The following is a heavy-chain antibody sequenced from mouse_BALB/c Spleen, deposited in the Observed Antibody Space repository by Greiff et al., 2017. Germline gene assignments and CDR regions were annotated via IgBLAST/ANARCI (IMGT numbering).Heavy chain of an antibody. Sequence: EVKLVESGGGLVKPGGSLKLSCAASGFTFSSYTMSWVRQTPEKRLEWVATISSGGGNTYYPDSVKGRFTISRDNAKNNLYLQMSSLRSEDTALYYCARCPYYYGSSDYFDYWGQGTTLTVSS. CDR1: GFTFSSYT. D-gene: IGHD1-1*01. CDR3: ARCPYYYGSSDYFDY. V-gene: IGHV5-9*03. J-gene: IGHJ2*01. CDR2: ISSGGGNT.